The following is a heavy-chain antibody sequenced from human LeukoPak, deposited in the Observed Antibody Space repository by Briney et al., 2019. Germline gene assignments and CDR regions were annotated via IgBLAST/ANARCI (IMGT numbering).Heavy chain of an antibody. CDR3: TAGVGSSDHDF. D-gene: IGHD3-10*01. Sequence: PGGSLRLSCAASGFSFNNAWTSWVRQAPGKGLEWVGRIKSKTNGGTRDFAAPVKGRFAISRDDTKNTLYLQMDSLKSEDTAVYYCTAGVGSSDHDFWGQGTLVTVSS. CDR2: IKSKTNGGTR. J-gene: IGHJ4*02. CDR1: GFSFNNAW. V-gene: IGHV3-15*01.